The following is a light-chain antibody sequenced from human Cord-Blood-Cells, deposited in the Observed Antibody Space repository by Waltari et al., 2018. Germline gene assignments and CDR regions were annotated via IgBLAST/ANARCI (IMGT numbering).Light chain of an antibody. CDR3: SSYTSSSTWV. CDR2: DVS. J-gene: IGLJ3*02. CDR1: SSDVGGYNY. V-gene: IGLV2-14*01. Sequence: QSALTQPASVSGSPGQSITISCTGTSSDVGGYNYVSSYQQHPGKAPKIMMYDVSKRPSGVSNRVSGSKSGNTASLTISGLQAEDEADYYCSSYTSSSTWVFGGGTKLTVL.